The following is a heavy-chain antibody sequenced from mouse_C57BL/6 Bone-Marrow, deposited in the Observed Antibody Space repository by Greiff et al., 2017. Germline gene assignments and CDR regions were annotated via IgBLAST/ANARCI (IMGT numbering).Heavy chain of an antibody. Sequence: VQLKESGGDLVKPGGSLKLSCAASGFTFSSYGMSWVRQTPDKRLEWVATFRSGGSYTYYPASVKGRFTISRDNAKNTLYLQMSSLKSEDTAMYYCARGGGYWFAYWGQGTLVTVSA. V-gene: IGHV5-6*01. D-gene: IGHD1-1*02. CDR2: FRSGGSYT. J-gene: IGHJ3*01. CDR1: GFTFSSYG. CDR3: ARGGGYWFAY.